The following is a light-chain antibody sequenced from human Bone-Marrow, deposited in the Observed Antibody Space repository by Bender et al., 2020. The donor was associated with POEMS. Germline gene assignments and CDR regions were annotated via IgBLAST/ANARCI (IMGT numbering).Light chain of an antibody. Sequence: QSVLTQPPSASGTPGQSVIISCSGTDSNFGGNNVNWYQHLPGSAPRLVVYSNYQRPSGVSTRFSGSKSGNTASLTISGLQADDEADYYCSSYSSSNTVLFGGGTKLTVL. V-gene: IGLV1-44*01. CDR1: DSNFGGNN. CDR2: SNY. J-gene: IGLJ2*01. CDR3: SSYSSSNTVL.